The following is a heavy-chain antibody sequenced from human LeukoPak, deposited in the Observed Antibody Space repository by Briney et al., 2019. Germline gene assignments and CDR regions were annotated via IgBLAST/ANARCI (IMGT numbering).Heavy chain of an antibody. CDR3: ARDGSNSGQDYYFYYYMDV. V-gene: IGHV4-61*02. CDR1: GGSISSGSYY. CDR2: IYTSGST. D-gene: IGHD4-11*01. Sequence: SETLSLTCTVSGGSISSGSYYWSRIRQPAGKGLEWIGRIYTSGSTNYNPSLKSRVTISVDSSKNQFSLKLSSVTAADTAVYYCARDGSNSGQDYYFYYYMDVWGKGTTVTVSS. J-gene: IGHJ6*03.